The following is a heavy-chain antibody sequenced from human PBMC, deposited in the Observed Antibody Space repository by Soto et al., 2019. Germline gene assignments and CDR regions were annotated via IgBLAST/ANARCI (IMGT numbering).Heavy chain of an antibody. CDR3: ARDKRDLRFLEWSYYFDY. V-gene: IGHV3-30-3*01. D-gene: IGHD3-3*01. CDR2: ISYDGSNK. Sequence: GGSLRLSCAPTGFTFSNYAMHWVRQAPGKGLEWVAVISYDGSNKYYADSVKGRFTISRDNSKNTLYLQMNSLRAEDTAVYYCARDKRDLRFLEWSYYFDYWGQGTLVTVSS. CDR1: GFTFSNYA. J-gene: IGHJ4*02.